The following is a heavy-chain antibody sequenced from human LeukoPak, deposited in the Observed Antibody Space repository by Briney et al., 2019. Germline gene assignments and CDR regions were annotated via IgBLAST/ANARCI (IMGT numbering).Heavy chain of an antibody. Sequence: SETLSLTCAVSNYSITSGYFWGWIRQPPGKGLEWIASIYHSGTTYYNPSLRNRVTLFVDTSKDQFSLKLTSLTAADTAVYYCARDGVFHDSDGYSFDYWGQGTLVTVSS. D-gene: IGHD3-22*01. CDR1: NYSITSGYF. CDR3: ARDGVFHDSDGYSFDY. J-gene: IGHJ4*02. V-gene: IGHV4-38-2*02. CDR2: IYHSGTT.